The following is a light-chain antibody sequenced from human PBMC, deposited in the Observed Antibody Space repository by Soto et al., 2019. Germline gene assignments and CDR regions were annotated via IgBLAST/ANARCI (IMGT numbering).Light chain of an antibody. CDR3: KQRSNWPPWT. V-gene: IGKV3-11*01. CDR1: QSVSSY. J-gene: IGKJ1*01. CDR2: DAS. Sequence: EIVLTQSPATLSLSPGETATLSCRASQSVSSYLAWYQQKPGQAPRLLIYDASNRATGIPARFSGSGSGTDFTLTISSLEPEDFAVYYCKQRSNWPPWTFGQGTKVEIK.